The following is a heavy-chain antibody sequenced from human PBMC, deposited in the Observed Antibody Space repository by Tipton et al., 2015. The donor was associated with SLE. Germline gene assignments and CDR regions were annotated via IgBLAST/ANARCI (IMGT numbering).Heavy chain of an antibody. CDR1: GGSFSGYY. Sequence: TLSLTCAVYGGSFSGYYWSWIRQPPGKGLEWIGENNHSGSTNYNPSLKSRVTISIDTSKNQFSLKLSSVTAADTSVYYCARGKDYDFWSGYYRRDASDIWGQGTMVTVSS. D-gene: IGHD3-3*01. CDR3: ARGKDYDFWSGYYRRDASDI. CDR2: NNHSGST. V-gene: IGHV4-34*01. J-gene: IGHJ3*02.